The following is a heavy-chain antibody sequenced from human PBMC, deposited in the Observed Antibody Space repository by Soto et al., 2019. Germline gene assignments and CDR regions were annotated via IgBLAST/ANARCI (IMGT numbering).Heavy chain of an antibody. D-gene: IGHD2-21*01. J-gene: IGHJ5*02. CDR2: IYPSGSA. V-gene: IGHV4-30-2*01. Sequence: QLQLQESGSGLVRPSETLSLTCTVSGGSISSGGASCSWIRQAPGKGLEWIGYIYPSGSAIYNPYLKSRVTMSADRSKNQFSLRLNSVTAADTAVYYCARAQIPHWFDPWGQGILVTVSP. CDR1: GGSISSGGAS. CDR3: ARAQIPHWFDP.